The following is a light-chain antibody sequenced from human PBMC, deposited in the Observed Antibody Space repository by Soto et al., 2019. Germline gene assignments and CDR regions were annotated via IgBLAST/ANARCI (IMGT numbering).Light chain of an antibody. CDR1: QSVSSSY. Sequence: EMVLTQSPGTLSLSPGERATLSCRASQSVSSSYLAWYQQKPGQAPRLLIYGASIRATGIPDRFSGSGSGTDFTSTISRLEPEDFAVYYCQQYGSSPLTFGQGTKLEIK. V-gene: IGKV3-20*01. J-gene: IGKJ2*01. CDR3: QQYGSSPLT. CDR2: GAS.